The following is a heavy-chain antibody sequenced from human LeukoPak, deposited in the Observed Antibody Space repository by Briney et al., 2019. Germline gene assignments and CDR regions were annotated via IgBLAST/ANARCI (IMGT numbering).Heavy chain of an antibody. D-gene: IGHD3-22*01. J-gene: IGHJ4*02. CDR3: VRLDDSSGYSIDY. Sequence: GESLKISCKGSGYSFTRYWIGWVRQMPGKGLEWMGIIDPGDSDTRYSPSFQGQVTMSADKSISIAYLQWSSLKASDTAMYYRVRLDDSSGYSIDYWGQGTLVTVSS. CDR2: IDPGDSDT. CDR1: GYSFTRYW. V-gene: IGHV5-51*01.